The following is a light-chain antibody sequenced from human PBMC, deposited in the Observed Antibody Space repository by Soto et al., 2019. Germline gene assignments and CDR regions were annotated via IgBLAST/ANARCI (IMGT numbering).Light chain of an antibody. V-gene: IGKV3-15*01. CDR3: QQYNNWLPWT. Sequence: EIVMTQSPATLSVSPGERATFSCRASQSISSNLAWYQQKPGQAPRLLIYGASTRATGIPARFSGSGSGTEFTLTISSLQSEDFAVXYCQQYNNWLPWTFGQGTKVEIK. CDR2: GAS. CDR1: QSISSN. J-gene: IGKJ1*01.